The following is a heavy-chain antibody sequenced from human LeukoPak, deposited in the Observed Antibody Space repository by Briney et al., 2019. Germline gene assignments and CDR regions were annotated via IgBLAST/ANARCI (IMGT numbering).Heavy chain of an antibody. CDR1: GGSISSYY. Sequence: SETLSLTCTVSGGSISSYYWSWIRQPPGKGLEWIGFFYYSGSTNYNPSLKSRVTISVDTSKNQFSLRLSSVTAADTAVYYCARETRLHSGSYSNDAFDIWGQGTMVTVSS. CDR3: ARETRLHSGSYSNDAFDI. D-gene: IGHD1-26*01. J-gene: IGHJ3*02. CDR2: FYYSGST. V-gene: IGHV4-59*01.